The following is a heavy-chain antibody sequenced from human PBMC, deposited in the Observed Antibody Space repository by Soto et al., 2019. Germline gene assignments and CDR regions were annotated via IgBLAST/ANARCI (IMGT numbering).Heavy chain of an antibody. J-gene: IGHJ4*02. CDR2: ISYDGSNK. D-gene: IGHD3-9*01. V-gene: IGHV3-30-3*01. CDR1: GFTFSSYA. Sequence: GGSLRLSCAASGFTFSSYAMHWVCQAPGKGLEWVAVISYDGSNKYYADSVKGRFTISRDNSKNTLYLQMNSLRAEDTAVYYCARDLSTASDLMDILTGYHQGGFDYWGQGTLVTVSS. CDR3: ARDLSTASDLMDILTGYHQGGFDY.